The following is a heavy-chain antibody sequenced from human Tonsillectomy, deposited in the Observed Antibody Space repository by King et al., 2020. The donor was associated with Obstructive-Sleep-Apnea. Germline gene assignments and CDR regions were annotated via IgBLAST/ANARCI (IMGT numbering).Heavy chain of an antibody. CDR1: GGSISSSSYY. Sequence: LQLQESGPGLVKPSETLSLTCTVSGGSISSSSYYWGWIRQPPGKGLEWIGSIYYSGSTYYNPSLKSRVTISVDTSKNQFSLKLSSVTAADTAVYYCASNDILTGYSYYFDYWGQGTLVTVSS. CDR2: IYYSGST. D-gene: IGHD3-9*01. J-gene: IGHJ4*02. V-gene: IGHV4-39*01. CDR3: ASNDILTGYSYYFDY.